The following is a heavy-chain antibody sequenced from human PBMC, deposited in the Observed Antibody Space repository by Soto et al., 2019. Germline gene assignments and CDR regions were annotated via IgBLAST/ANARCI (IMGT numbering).Heavy chain of an antibody. V-gene: IGHV3-21*01. CDR1: GFTFRNHA. CDR3: ARASHDFWSGYYTATFDY. D-gene: IGHD3-3*01. J-gene: IGHJ4*02. CDR2: ITATGSAT. Sequence: PGGSLRLSCAASGFTFRNHAMTWVRQAPGQGLEYVSSITATGSATFYAASVKGRFTISRDNAKNSLYLQMNSLRAEDTAVYYCARASHDFWSGYYTATFDYWGQGTLVTVSS.